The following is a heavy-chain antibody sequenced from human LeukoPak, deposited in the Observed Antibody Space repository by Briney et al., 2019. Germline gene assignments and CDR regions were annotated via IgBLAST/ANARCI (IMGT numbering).Heavy chain of an antibody. CDR1: GGTFSNYA. J-gene: IGHJ5*02. CDR3: ARASGYSGYVYWFDP. D-gene: IGHD5-12*01. V-gene: IGHV1-8*02. CDR2: MNPNSGNT. Sequence: ASVKVSCKASGGTFSNYAVSWVRQATGQGLEWMGWMNPNSGNTGYAQKFQGRVTMTRNTSISTAYMELSSLRSDDTAVYYCARASGYSGYVYWFDPWGQGTLVTVSS.